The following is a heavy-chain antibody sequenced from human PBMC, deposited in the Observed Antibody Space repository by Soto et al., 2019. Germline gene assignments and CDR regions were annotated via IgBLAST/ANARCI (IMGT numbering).Heavy chain of an antibody. V-gene: IGHV4-59*01. CDR1: GGAISSYY. D-gene: IGHD3-22*01. Sequence: KSSETLSLTCTVSGGAISSYYWSWIRQSPGKGLEWIGYVHYSGSTNYNPSLKSRVTMSVDTSRNQLSLKLSSVTAADTAVYYCARSIDSSGYYFSNCWGQGTLVTVSS. CDR2: VHYSGST. CDR3: ARSIDSSGYYFSNC. J-gene: IGHJ4*02.